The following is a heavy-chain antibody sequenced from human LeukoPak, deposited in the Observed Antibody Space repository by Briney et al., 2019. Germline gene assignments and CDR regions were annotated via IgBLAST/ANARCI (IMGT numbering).Heavy chain of an antibody. CDR2: MSAYNGNT. CDR1: CYTSTSYG. J-gene: IGHJ4*02. CDR3: VREPGLY. Sequence: ASVKVSFKASCYTSTSYGISWVRQAPGQGLEWMGWMSAYNGNTNYAQTHHGRVTMTSDTSTSTACLQMGDLRSGEPPVHYYVREPGLYWGQGTLVTVSS. V-gene: IGHV1-18*01. D-gene: IGHD1-14*01.